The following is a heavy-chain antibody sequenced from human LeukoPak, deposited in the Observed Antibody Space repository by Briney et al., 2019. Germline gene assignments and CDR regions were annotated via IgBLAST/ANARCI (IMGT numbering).Heavy chain of an antibody. CDR2: ISRTSDIV. V-gene: IGHV3-48*01. Sequence: GGSLGLSCAASGFTVSGYTLNWVRQAPGKGLEWVSYISRTSDIVSYADSVRGRFTISRDNAKNSLYLQMSSLRAEDTAVYYCARDYGYAFDTWGQGTMVTVSS. CDR3: ARDYGYAFDT. D-gene: IGHD3-16*01. CDR1: GFTVSGYT. J-gene: IGHJ3*02.